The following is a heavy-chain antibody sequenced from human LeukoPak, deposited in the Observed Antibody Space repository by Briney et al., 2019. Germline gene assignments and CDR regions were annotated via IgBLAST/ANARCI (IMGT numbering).Heavy chain of an antibody. D-gene: IGHD5-18*01. CDR2: IYHSGST. CDR1: GYSISSGYY. V-gene: IGHV4-38-2*02. J-gene: IGHJ4*02. Sequence: SETLSLTCAVSGYSISSGYYWGWIRQPPGKGLEWIGSIYHSGSTYYNPSLKSRVTISVDTPKNQFSLKLSSVTAADTAVYYCARETGGYSYSLDYWGQGTLVTVSS. CDR3: ARETGGYSYSLDY.